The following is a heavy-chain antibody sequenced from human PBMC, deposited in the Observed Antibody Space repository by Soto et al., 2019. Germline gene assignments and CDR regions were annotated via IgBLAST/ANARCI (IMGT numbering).Heavy chain of an antibody. Sequence: PGGSLRLSCAASGFTFRSYSMNWVRQAPGKGLEWVSSISSSSSYIYYADSVKGRFTISRDNAKNSLYLQMNSLRAEDTAVYYCARVITGYYYYGMDVWGQGTTVTVSS. D-gene: IGHD3-10*01. V-gene: IGHV3-21*01. CDR2: ISSSSSYI. CDR1: GFTFRSYS. CDR3: ARVITGYYYYGMDV. J-gene: IGHJ6*02.